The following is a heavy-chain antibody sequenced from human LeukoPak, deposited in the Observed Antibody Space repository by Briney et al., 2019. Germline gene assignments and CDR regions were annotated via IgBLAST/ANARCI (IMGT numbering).Heavy chain of an antibody. Sequence: SETLSLTCTVSGGSISSSSYYWGWIRQTPGKGLESIGSIYYSGSTYYNPSLKSRVTISVDTSKNQFSLKLSSVTAADTAVYYCARGGGYSSGGLFDYWGQGTLVTVSS. D-gene: IGHD6-19*01. CDR3: ARGGGYSSGGLFDY. CDR2: IYYSGST. V-gene: IGHV4-39*07. CDR1: GGSISSSSYY. J-gene: IGHJ4*02.